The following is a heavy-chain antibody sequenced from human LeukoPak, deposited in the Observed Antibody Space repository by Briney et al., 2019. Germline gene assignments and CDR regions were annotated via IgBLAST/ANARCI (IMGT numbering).Heavy chain of an antibody. Sequence: GGSLRPSCAASGFTFSSYWMSWVRQAPGKGLEWVANIKQDGSEEYYVDSVKGRFTISRDNAKNSLYLQMNSLRAEDTAVYYCAREGSYGDWGQGFDYWGQGTLVTVSS. J-gene: IGHJ4*02. CDR1: GFTFSSYW. CDR2: IKQDGSEE. CDR3: AREGSYGDWGQGFDY. V-gene: IGHV3-7*01. D-gene: IGHD4-17*01.